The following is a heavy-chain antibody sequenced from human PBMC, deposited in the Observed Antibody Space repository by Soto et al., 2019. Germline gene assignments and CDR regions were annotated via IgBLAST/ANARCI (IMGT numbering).Heavy chain of an antibody. CDR1: GFTFSSYG. D-gene: IGHD3-10*01. Sequence: GWSLRLSCAASGFTFSSYGMHWVRQAPGKGLEWVAVISYDGSNKYYADSVKGRFTISRDNSKNTLYLQMNSLRAEDTAVYYCANSLKPMVRGVIITGHEYYYYYGMDVWGQGTTVTVSS. CDR3: ANSLKPMVRGVIITGHEYYYYYGMDV. CDR2: ISYDGSNK. V-gene: IGHV3-30*18. J-gene: IGHJ6*02.